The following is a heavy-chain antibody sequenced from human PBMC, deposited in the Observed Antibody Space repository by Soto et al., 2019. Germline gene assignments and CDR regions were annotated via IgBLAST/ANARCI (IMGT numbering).Heavy chain of an antibody. V-gene: IGHV3-20*01. CDR2: INYNGSST. Sequence: GGSLILSCAASGFTFSSYGMHGVRQAPGKGLEWVSVINYNGSSTDYADSVKGRFTISRDNAKNSLYQQMNSLRAEDTALYHCARERDIVVVPADEILRSAWFDPWGQGTLVTVSS. CDR1: GFTFSSYG. J-gene: IGHJ5*02. CDR3: ARERDIVVVPADEILRSAWFDP. D-gene: IGHD2-2*01.